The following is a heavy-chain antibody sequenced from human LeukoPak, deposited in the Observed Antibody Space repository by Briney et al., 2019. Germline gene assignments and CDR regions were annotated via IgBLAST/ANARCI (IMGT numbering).Heavy chain of an antibody. Sequence: GGSLRLSCEASGFTFSTSWMSWARQAPGKGLECVANINQDGSEKYYVDSVKGRFTISRDNAKNSLYLQMNSLRADDTAVYYCAKDSSANYWGQGTLVTVSA. J-gene: IGHJ4*02. D-gene: IGHD3-10*01. V-gene: IGHV3-7*04. CDR1: GFTFSTSW. CDR3: AKDSSANY. CDR2: INQDGSEK.